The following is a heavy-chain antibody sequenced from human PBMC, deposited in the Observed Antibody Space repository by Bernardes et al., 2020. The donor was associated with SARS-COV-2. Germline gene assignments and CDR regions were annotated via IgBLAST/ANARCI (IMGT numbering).Heavy chain of an antibody. CDR3: ARKATPDC. Sequence: SCAASGFTVRSFWMSWIRQAPGPGLVRVDIIREDGSDKYCADSVKGRFTISRDNAQNSLFLQMNSLGVEDTAVYYCARKATPDCWGQGSLVNVSS. CDR2: IREDGSDK. J-gene: IGHJ4*02. CDR1: GFTVRSFW. V-gene: IGHV3-7*01.